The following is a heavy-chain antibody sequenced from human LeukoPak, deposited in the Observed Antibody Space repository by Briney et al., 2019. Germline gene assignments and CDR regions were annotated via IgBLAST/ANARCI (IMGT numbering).Heavy chain of an antibody. CDR1: GGTFIGYA. D-gene: IGHD2-2*01. CDR3: ARGRVYCSSTSCYVGYGMDV. CDR2: IIPIFGTA. Sequence: SVKVSCKASGGTFIGYAISWVRQAPGQGLEWMGGIIPIFGTANQGRVTITADKSTSTAYMELSSLRSEDTAVYYCARGRVYCSSTSCYVGYGMDVWGKGTTVTVSS. J-gene: IGHJ6*04. V-gene: IGHV1-69*06.